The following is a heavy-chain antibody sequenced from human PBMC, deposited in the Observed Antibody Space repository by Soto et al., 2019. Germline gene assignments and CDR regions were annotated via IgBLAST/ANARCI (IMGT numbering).Heavy chain of an antibody. CDR3: ARVLIRYCSSTSCYPRGYNWFDP. CDR2: TYYRSKWYN. J-gene: IGHJ5*02. V-gene: IGHV6-1*01. D-gene: IGHD2-2*01. CDR1: GDSVSSNSAA. Sequence: SQTLSLTCAISGDSVSSNSAAWNWIRQSPSRGLEWLGRTYYRSKWYNDYAVSVKSRITINPDTSKNQFSLQLNSVTPEDTAVYYCARVLIRYCSSTSCYPRGYNWFDPRGQGTLVTVSS.